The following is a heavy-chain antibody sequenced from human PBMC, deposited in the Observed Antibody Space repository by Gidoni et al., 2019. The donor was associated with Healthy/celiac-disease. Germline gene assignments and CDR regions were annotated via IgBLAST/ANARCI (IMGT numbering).Heavy chain of an antibody. D-gene: IGHD3-22*01. Sequence: EVQLVESGGGLIQPGGSLRLSCAAPGFTVTSHHMSWVRQAPGKGLEWVSVIYSGGSTYYADSVKGRFTISRDNSKNTLYLQMNSLRAEDTAVYYCASGYYYDSSGQTPDAFDIWGQGTMVTVSS. CDR3: ASGYYYDSSGQTPDAFDI. CDR2: IYSGGST. J-gene: IGHJ3*02. CDR1: GFTVTSHH. V-gene: IGHV3-53*01.